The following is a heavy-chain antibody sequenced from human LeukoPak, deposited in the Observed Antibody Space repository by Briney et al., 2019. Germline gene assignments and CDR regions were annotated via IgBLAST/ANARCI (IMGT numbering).Heavy chain of an antibody. CDR2: IATAGDT. Sequence: GGSLRLSCAASGFTFSNYDFHWVRQATGKSLEWVSAIATAGDTYYPGSVKGRFTISRENAKNSVYLQMNSLRAGDTAVYYCERERMAGRGGKALQFFDYWGQGTMVTVSS. J-gene: IGHJ4*02. CDR1: GFTFSNYD. D-gene: IGHD2-15*01. V-gene: IGHV3-13*04. CDR3: ERERMAGRGGKALQFFDY.